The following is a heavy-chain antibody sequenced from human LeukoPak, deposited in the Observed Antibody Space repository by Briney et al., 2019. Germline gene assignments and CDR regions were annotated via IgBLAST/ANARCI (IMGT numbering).Heavy chain of an antibody. J-gene: IGHJ2*01. CDR1: GYTFTAYY. CDR2: ISPNSGGT. Sequence: ASVKVSCKASGYTFTAYYIHWVRQAPGQGPEWMGWISPNSGGTDYAQKFKGRVTMTRDTSISTTYVELSSLTSDDTAVYYCAIQPWGSGNNWYFDLWGRGTLVTVPS. CDR3: AIQPWGSGNNWYFDL. V-gene: IGHV1-2*02. D-gene: IGHD7-27*01.